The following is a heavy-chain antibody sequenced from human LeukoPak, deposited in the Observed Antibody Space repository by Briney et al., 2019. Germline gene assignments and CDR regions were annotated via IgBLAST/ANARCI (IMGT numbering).Heavy chain of an antibody. CDR1: GFTFSSYA. CDR3: AKGVVVRGYYFDY. J-gene: IGHJ4*02. V-gene: IGHV3-23*01. D-gene: IGHD3-10*01. Sequence: GGSLRLSCAASGFTFSSYAMSWVRQAPGKGLEWVSTISGSGGSTYYADSVKGRFTISRDNSKNTLYLQMNSLRAEDTAVYYCAKGVVVRGYYFDYWGQGTLVTVSS. CDR2: ISGSGGST.